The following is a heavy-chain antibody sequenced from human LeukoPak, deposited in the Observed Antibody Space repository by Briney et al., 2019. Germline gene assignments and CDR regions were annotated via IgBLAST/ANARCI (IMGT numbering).Heavy chain of an antibody. D-gene: IGHD1-26*01. CDR1: GFTFSSYS. CDR3: ARVDWELLDGDFDY. J-gene: IGHJ4*02. V-gene: IGHV3-48*04. CDR2: MSSSLSTI. Sequence: GGSLRLSCAASGFTFSSYSMTWVRQAPGKGPEWISYMSSSLSTIYYADSVKGRFTISRDNAKNTLYLQMNSLRAGDTAVYYCARVDWELLDGDFDYWGQGTLVTVSS.